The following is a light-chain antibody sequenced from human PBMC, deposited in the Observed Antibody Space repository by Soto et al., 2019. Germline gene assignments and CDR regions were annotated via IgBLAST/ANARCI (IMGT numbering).Light chain of an antibody. CDR1: ESIRSNS. CDR3: QQYENSPIT. CDR2: GAS. J-gene: IGKJ5*01. V-gene: IGKV3-20*01. Sequence: ETVLTQSPGTLSLSPGETATLSYRASESIRSNSLAWYQQKPGQPPRLLIYGASNRATDIPDRFSGSGSGTDFTLTITRLESEDFAVYDCQQYENSPITFGQGTRLDIK.